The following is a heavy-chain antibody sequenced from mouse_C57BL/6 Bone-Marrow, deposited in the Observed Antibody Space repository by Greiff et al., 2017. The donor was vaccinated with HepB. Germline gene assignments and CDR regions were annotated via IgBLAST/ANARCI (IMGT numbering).Heavy chain of an antibody. J-gene: IGHJ3*01. D-gene: IGHD4-1*01. Sequence: VQLQQSGPELVKPGASVKISCKASGYTFTDYYMNWVKQSHGKSLEWIGDINPNNGGTSYNQKFKGKATLTVDKSSSTAYMELRSLTSEDSAVYYCAMNWDGVWFAYWGQGTLVTVSA. CDR3: AMNWDGVWFAY. CDR2: INPNNGGT. V-gene: IGHV1-26*01. CDR1: GYTFTDYY.